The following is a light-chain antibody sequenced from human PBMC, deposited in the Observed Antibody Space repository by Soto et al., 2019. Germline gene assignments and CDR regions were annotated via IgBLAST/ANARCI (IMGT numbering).Light chain of an antibody. V-gene: IGKV3-11*01. CDR1: QSVSSY. CDR2: DAS. Sequence: IVLTQSPATLSLSTGERATLSCRASQSVSSYLAWYQQKPGQAPRLLIYDASNRATGIPARFSGSGSGTEFTLTIGSLQSEDFAVYYCQPYSSSPSFAQGTRLENK. CDR3: QPYSSSPS. J-gene: IGKJ5*01.